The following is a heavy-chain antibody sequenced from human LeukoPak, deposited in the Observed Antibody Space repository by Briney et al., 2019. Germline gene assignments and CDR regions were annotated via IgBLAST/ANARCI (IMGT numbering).Heavy chain of an antibody. D-gene: IGHD3-22*01. J-gene: IGHJ5*02. CDR2: IRSDGIEK. Sequence: GGSLRLSCAASGFTSSSSGMHWVRQAPGKGLEWVAFIRSDGIEKYYVDSVKGRFTISRDNSKNTLYLQMNSLRGEDTAVYYCTTDEGSGYYYGWLDPWGQGTLVTVSS. V-gene: IGHV3-30*02. CDR1: GFTSSSSG. CDR3: TTDEGSGYYYGWLDP.